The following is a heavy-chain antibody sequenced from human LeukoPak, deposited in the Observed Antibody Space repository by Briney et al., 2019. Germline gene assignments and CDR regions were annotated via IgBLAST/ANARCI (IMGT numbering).Heavy chain of an antibody. V-gene: IGHV4-61*02. CDR2: VYSSGGT. CDR1: GGSIGSSSYY. D-gene: IGHD3-10*01. J-gene: IGHJ2*01. CDR3: AREVLLDWYLDL. Sequence: KTSETLSLTCTVSGGSIGSSSYYWGWIRQPAGKGLEWIGRVYSSGGTNYNPSLKRRVTMSVDASKNQFSLKLTSVTAADTAVYYCAREVLLDWYLDLWGRGALVTVSS.